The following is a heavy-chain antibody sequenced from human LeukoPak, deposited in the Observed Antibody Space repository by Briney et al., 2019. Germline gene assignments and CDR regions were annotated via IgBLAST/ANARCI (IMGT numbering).Heavy chain of an antibody. CDR2: INNSGGST. Sequence: PGGSLRLSCAASGFTFSSYAMTWVRQAPGKGLEWVSTINNSGGSTYYADSVKGRFTNSRDNSKNTLYLQMNSLRAEDTAVYYCAKDRAVAAVTHFDYWGQGTLVTVSS. CDR3: AKDRAVAAVTHFDY. CDR1: GFTFSSYA. D-gene: IGHD6-19*01. V-gene: IGHV3-23*01. J-gene: IGHJ4*02.